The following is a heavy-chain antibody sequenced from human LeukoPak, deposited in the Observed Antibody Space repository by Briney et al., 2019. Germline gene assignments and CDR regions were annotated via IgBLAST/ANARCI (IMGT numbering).Heavy chain of an antibody. Sequence: GGSLRLSCAASGFTFSSYAMHWVRQAPGKGLVWVSRIDTDGSRTSYADSVKGRFIISRDNAKNTLCLQMNSLRAEDTAVYYCARSVMSYSYVDDYYYMDVWGKGTTVTVSS. D-gene: IGHD5-18*01. J-gene: IGHJ6*03. CDR1: GFTFSSYA. CDR3: ARSVMSYSYVDDYYYMDV. V-gene: IGHV3-74*01. CDR2: IDTDGSRT.